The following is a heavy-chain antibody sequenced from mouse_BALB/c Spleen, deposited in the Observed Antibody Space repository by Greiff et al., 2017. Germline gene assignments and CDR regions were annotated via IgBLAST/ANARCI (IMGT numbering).Heavy chain of an antibody. CDR1: GYTFTDYA. V-gene: IGHV1S137*01. J-gene: IGHJ2*01. CDR2: ISTYYGDA. CDR3: ARGYGSSYYFDY. D-gene: IGHD1-1*01. Sequence: QVQLQQSGAELVRPGVSVKISCKGSGYTFTDYAMHWVKQSHAKSLEWIGVISTYYGDASYNQKFKGKATMTVDKSSSTAYMELARLTSEDSAIYYCARGYGSSYYFDYWGQGTNLTVSS.